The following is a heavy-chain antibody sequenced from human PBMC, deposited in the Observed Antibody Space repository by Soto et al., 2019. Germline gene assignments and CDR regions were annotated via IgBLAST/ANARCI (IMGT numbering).Heavy chain of an antibody. V-gene: IGHV4-30-4*01. J-gene: IGHJ5*02. Sequence: SETLSLTCTVSGGSISSGDYYWSWIRQPPGKGLEWIGYIYYSGSTYYNPSLKSRVTISVDTSKNQFSLKLSSVTAADTAVYYCARDFWSGYYTGYWFDPSGQGTLVTVSS. CDR2: IYYSGST. D-gene: IGHD3-3*01. CDR1: GGSISSGDYY. CDR3: ARDFWSGYYTGYWFDP.